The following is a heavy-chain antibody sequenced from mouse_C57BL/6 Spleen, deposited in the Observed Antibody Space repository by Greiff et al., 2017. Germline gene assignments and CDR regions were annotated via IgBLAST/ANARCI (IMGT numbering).Heavy chain of an antibody. CDR3: TRGKDAMDY. CDR2: IDPETGGT. V-gene: IGHV1-15*01. J-gene: IGHJ4*01. Sequence: VKLVESGAELVRPGASVTLSCKASGYTFTDYEMHWVKQTPVHGLEWIGAIDPETGGTAYNQKFKGKAILTADKSSSTAYMELRSLTSEDSAVYYCTRGKDAMDYWGQGTSVTVSS. CDR1: GYTFTDYE.